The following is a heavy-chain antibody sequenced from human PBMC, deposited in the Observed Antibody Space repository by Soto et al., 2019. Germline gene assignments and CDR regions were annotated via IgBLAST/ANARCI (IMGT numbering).Heavy chain of an antibody. J-gene: IGHJ5*02. V-gene: IGHV3-30-3*01. CDR1: GFTFRSYA. CDR3: ARVPGP. CDR2: ISYDENNR. Sequence: GGSLRLSCAASGFTFRSYAMHWVRQAPGKGLEWVAVISYDENNRYYTDSVKGRFTISRDNSKNTLYLQVNSLRAEDTAVYYCARVPGPWGQGTLVTVSS. D-gene: IGHD7-27*01.